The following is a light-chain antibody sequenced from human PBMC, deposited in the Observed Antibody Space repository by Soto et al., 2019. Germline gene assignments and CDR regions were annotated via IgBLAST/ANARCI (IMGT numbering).Light chain of an antibody. Sequence: DIQMTQSPSSLSASVGDRVTITCQASQDISNYLNWYQQKPGKAPKLLIYDASNLKTRVTSRFNRSGYGTDFNFTISSLQTEDIATYYCQPYDNLPLTFGGGTKVEIK. J-gene: IGKJ4*01. CDR3: QPYDNLPLT. CDR1: QDISNY. CDR2: DAS. V-gene: IGKV1-33*01.